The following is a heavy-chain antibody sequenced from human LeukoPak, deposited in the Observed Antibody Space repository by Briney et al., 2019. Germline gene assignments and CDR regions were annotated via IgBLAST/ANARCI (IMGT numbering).Heavy chain of an antibody. J-gene: IGHJ4*02. CDR2: INHSGST. D-gene: IGHD3-22*01. V-gene: IGHV4-34*01. CDR1: GGSFSGYH. Sequence: TSETLSLTCAVYGGSFSGYHWSWIRQPPGKGLEWIGEINHSGSTNYNPSLKSRVTISVDTSKNQFSLKLSSVTAADTAVYYCASNYYYDSSGYSAYWGQGTLVTVSS. CDR3: ASNYYYDSSGYSAY.